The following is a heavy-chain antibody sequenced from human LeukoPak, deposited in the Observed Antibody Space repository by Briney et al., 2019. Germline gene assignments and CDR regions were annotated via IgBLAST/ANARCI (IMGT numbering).Heavy chain of an antibody. Sequence: GGSLRLSCAASGFTFSNYAMIWVRQAPVKGLEWVAGISAIGGSTYYADSLKGRFTIYRDNSKNTLYLQMNSLRAEDTAVYYCAKDRSSSWYPSYMDVWGKGTTVTVSS. CDR1: GFTFSNYA. J-gene: IGHJ6*03. CDR2: ISAIGGST. CDR3: AKDRSSSWYPSYMDV. D-gene: IGHD6-13*01. V-gene: IGHV3-23*01.